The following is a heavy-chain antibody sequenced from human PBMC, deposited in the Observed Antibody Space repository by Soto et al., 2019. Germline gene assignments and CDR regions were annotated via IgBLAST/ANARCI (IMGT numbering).Heavy chain of an antibody. D-gene: IGHD6-13*01. J-gene: IGHJ5*02. Sequence: SETLSLTCTVSGGSVSSGSYYWSWIRQPPGKGLEWIGYIYYSGSTNYNPSLKSRVTISVDTSKNQFSLKLSSVTAAGTAVYYCARAGIAAAGTTDYWFDPWGQGTLVTVSS. V-gene: IGHV4-61*01. CDR3: ARAGIAAAGTTDYWFDP. CDR2: IYYSGST. CDR1: GGSVSSGSYY.